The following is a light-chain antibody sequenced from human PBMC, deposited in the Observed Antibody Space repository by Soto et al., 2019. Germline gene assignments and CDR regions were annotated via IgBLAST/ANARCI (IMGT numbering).Light chain of an antibody. CDR1: QTILSN. CDR2: DAY. Sequence: EIVMTQSPATLSVSPGERATLSCRASQTILSNLAWYQQKPGQAPRLLIYDAYNRATGIPPRFSGSGSGTDFTLTISSLEPEDSAVYYCQQRHMWPITFGQGTRLEI. CDR3: QQRHMWPIT. V-gene: IGKV3-11*01. J-gene: IGKJ5*01.